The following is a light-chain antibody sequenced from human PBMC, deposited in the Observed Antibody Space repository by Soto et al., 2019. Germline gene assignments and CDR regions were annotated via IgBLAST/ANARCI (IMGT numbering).Light chain of an antibody. V-gene: IGLV2-14*03. CDR2: DVN. CDR1: SSDIGAYNF. CDR3: TSWTTSTTMI. Sequence: QSVLTQPASVSGSPGQSITISCTGTSSDIGAYNFVSWYQQHPGKAPKLILYDVNNRPSGVSNRFSGSKSGNTASLTISGLQAEDEADYYCTSWTTSTTMIFGGGTKLTVL. J-gene: IGLJ2*01.